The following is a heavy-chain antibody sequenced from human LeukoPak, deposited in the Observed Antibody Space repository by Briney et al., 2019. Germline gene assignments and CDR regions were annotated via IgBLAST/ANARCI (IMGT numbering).Heavy chain of an antibody. J-gene: IGHJ3*02. CDR1: GYTLTELS. V-gene: IGHV1-24*01. CDR2: FDPEDGET. CDR3: ATVGPYCSSTSCYGAGRPDAFDI. Sequence: ASVKVSCEVSGYTLTELSMHWVRQAPGKGLEWMGGFDPEDGETIYAQKFQGRVTMTEDTSTDTAYMELSSLRSEDTAVYYCATVGPYCSSTSCYGAGRPDAFDIWGQGTMVTVSS. D-gene: IGHD2-2*01.